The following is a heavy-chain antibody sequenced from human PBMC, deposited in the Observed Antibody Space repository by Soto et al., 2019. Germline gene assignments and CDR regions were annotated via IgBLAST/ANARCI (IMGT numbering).Heavy chain of an antibody. D-gene: IGHD6-13*01. Sequence: QVQLVESGGGVVQPGRSLRLSCAASGFTFSSYAMHWVRQAPGKGLEWVAVISYDGSNKYYADSVKGRFTISRDNSKNTLYLQMNSLRAEDTAVYYCARDLLSGGYLLSSSSWYHGWFDPWGQGTLVTVSS. CDR3: ARDLLSGGYLLSSSSWYHGWFDP. V-gene: IGHV3-30-3*01. CDR1: GFTFSSYA. J-gene: IGHJ5*02. CDR2: ISYDGSNK.